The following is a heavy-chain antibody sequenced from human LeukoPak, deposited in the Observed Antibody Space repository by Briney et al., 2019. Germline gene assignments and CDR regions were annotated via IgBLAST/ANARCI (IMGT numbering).Heavy chain of an antibody. Sequence: PSETLSLTCTVSGYSISSGYYWGWVRQPPGKGLEWIGSIYHSGSTYYNPSLKSRVTISVDTSKNQFSLRQSSVTAADTAVYYCAREIVGDRTLDYWGQGTLVTVSS. D-gene: IGHD3-22*01. J-gene: IGHJ4*02. CDR2: IYHSGST. V-gene: IGHV4-38-2*02. CDR3: AREIVGDRTLDY. CDR1: GYSISSGYY.